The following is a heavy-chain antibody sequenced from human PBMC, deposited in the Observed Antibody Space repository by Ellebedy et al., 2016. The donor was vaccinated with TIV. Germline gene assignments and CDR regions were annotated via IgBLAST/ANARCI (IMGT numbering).Heavy chain of an antibody. CDR2: IGRAGGYI. V-gene: IGHV3-21*01. Sequence: GESLKISXAASGFTFSSYAMSWVRQAPGKGLEWVSSIGRAGGYIYYTDSVKGRFTISRDNAKNSLYLQVNSLRAEDTAVYYCARRRDCSGTSCYGMDVWGQGTTVTVSS. J-gene: IGHJ6*02. CDR3: ARRRDCSGTSCYGMDV. CDR1: GFTFSSYA. D-gene: IGHD2-2*01.